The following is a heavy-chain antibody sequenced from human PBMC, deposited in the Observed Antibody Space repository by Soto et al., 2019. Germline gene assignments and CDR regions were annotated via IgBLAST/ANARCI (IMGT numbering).Heavy chain of an antibody. CDR2: ISYDGSNK. CDR3: AKDRAGWYSSSWSLDY. CDR1: GFTFSSYG. J-gene: IGHJ4*02. Sequence: PGGSLRLSCAASGFTFSSYGMHWVRQAPGKGLEWVAVISYDGSNKYYADSVKGRFTISRDNSKNTLYLQMNSLRAEDTAVYYCAKDRAGWYSSSWSLDYWGQGTLVTVSS. V-gene: IGHV3-30*18. D-gene: IGHD6-13*01.